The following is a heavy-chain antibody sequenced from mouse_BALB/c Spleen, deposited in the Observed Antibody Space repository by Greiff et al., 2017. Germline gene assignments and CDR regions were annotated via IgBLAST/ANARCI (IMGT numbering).Heavy chain of an antibody. J-gene: IGHJ2*01. CDR2: IYPGGGYT. CDR1: GYTFTNYW. Sequence: VMLVESGAELVRPGTSVKISCKASGYTFTNYWLGWVKQRPGHGLEWIGDIYPGGGYTNYNEKFKGKATLTADTSSSTAYMQLSSLTSEDSAVYFCARLGGNYGHYWGQGTTLTVSS. D-gene: IGHD2-1*01. V-gene: IGHV1-63*02. CDR3: ARLGGNYGHY.